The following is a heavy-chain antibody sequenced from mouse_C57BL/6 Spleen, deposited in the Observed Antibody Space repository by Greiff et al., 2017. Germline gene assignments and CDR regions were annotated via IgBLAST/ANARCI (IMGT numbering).Heavy chain of an antibody. D-gene: IGHD2-10*02. CDR3: ARSQYGNYPHYYAMDD. Sequence: VQLQQSGPELVKPGASVKISCKASGYSFTDYNMNWVKQSNGKSLEWIGVINPNYGTTRYNQKFKGKATLTVDQSSSTAYMQLNSLTSEDSAVYYCARSQYGNYPHYYAMDDWGQGTSVTVSS. CDR1: GYSFTDYN. J-gene: IGHJ4*01. V-gene: IGHV1-39*01. CDR2: INPNYGTT.